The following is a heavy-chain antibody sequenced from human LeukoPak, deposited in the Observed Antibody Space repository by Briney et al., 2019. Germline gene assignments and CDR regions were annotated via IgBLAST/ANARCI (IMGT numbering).Heavy chain of an antibody. CDR2: IYYSGNT. D-gene: IGHD1-26*01. V-gene: IGHV4-39*01. CDR3: ARQVPLRGYTPSGIVGATPYFDY. J-gene: IGHJ4*02. CDR1: GASITSSGYY. Sequence: NPSETLSLTCTVSGASITSSGYYWGWIRQPPGKGLEWIGSIYYSGNTYYNPSLKSRVTISVDTSKNQFSLKLNSVTAADTAVYYCARQVPLRGYTPSGIVGATPYFDYWGQGTLVTVSS.